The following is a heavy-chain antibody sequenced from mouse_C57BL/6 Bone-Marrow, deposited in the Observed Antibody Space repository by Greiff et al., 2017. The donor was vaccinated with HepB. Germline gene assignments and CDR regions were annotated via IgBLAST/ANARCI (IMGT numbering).Heavy chain of an antibody. D-gene: IGHD2-1*01. V-gene: IGHV1-82*01. CDR1: GYAFSSSW. CDR2: IYPGDGDT. Sequence: QVQLQQSGPELVKPGASVKISCKASGYAFSSSWMNWVKQRPGKGLEWIGRIYPGDGDTNYNGKFKGKATLTADKSSSTAYMQLSSLTSEDSAVYFCARGRDGKGFAYWGQGTLVTVSA. CDR3: ARGRDGKGFAY. J-gene: IGHJ3*01.